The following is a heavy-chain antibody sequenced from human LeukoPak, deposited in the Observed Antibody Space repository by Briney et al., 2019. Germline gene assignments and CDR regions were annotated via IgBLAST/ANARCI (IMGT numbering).Heavy chain of an antibody. D-gene: IGHD2-21*02. CDR1: GGSISSSSYY. V-gene: IGHV4-39*07. CDR3: ARFHGDYYFDY. J-gene: IGHJ4*02. Sequence: SETLSLTCTVSGGSISSSSYYWGWIRQPPGKGLEWIGSIYYSGSTYYNPSLKSRVTISVDTSKNQFSLKLSSVTAADTAVYYCARFHGDYYFDYWGQGTLVTVSS. CDR2: IYYSGST.